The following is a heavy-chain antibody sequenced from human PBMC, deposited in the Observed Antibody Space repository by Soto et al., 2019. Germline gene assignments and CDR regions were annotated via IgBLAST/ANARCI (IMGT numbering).Heavy chain of an antibody. J-gene: IGHJ6*02. CDR3: ARLSPSRPYYYPVMDV. CDR1: GFTFNNYA. V-gene: IGHV3-23*01. Sequence: PGGSLRLSCAASGFTFNNYAMTWVRQAPGKGLEWISTITNIGTSADYADSVKGRFTISRDHSKNALYLQMNSLRAEDTAVYFCARLSPSRPYYYPVMDVWGQGTTVTVSS. CDR2: ITNIGTSA. D-gene: IGHD2-15*01.